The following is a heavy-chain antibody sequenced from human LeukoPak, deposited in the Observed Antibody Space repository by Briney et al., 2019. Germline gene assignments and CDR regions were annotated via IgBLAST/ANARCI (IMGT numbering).Heavy chain of an antibody. V-gene: IGHV7-4-1*02. CDR1: GYTFTSYA. J-gene: IGHJ6*02. Sequence: ASVKVSCKASGYTFTSYAMNWVRQAPGQGLEWMGWINTNTGNPTYAQGFTGRFVFSLDTSVSTAYLQISSLKAEDTAVYYCARDAPAPAPYGMDVWGQGTTVTDSS. CDR3: ARDAPAPAPYGMDV. CDR2: INTNTGNP.